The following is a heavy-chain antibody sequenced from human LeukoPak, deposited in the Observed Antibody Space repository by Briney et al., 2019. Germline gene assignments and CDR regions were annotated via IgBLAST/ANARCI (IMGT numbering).Heavy chain of an antibody. Sequence: SVKVSCKASGGTFSSYAISWVRQAPGQGLEWMGGIIPIFGTADYAQKFQGRVTITADESTSTAYMELSSLRSEDTAVYYCARGYSGYDFIIDYWGQGTLVTVSS. CDR2: IIPIFGTA. V-gene: IGHV1-69*13. CDR3: ARGYSGYDFIIDY. J-gene: IGHJ4*02. D-gene: IGHD5-12*01. CDR1: GGTFSSYA.